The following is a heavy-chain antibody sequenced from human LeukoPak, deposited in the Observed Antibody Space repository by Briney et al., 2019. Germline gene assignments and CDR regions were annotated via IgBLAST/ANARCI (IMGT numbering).Heavy chain of an antibody. V-gene: IGHV3-23*01. CDR2: ISGSGGST. J-gene: IGHJ4*02. CDR1: GFTFSSYA. CDR3: AKRRSYYDSSGYYGTADY. D-gene: IGHD3-22*01. Sequence: GGSLRLSCAASGFTFSSYAMSWVRQAPGKGLEWVSAISGSGGSTYYADSVKGRFTISRDNSKNTLYLQMNSLRAEDTAVYYCAKRRSYYDSSGYYGTADYWGQGTLVTVSS.